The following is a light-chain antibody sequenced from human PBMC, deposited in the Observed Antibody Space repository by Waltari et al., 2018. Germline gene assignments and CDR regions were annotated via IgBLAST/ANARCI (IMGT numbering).Light chain of an antibody. Sequence: SYVLTQPPSVSVAPGQTARLTCGGNNVGSKNLHWYQQKPGQAPILVIYYDSDRPSGIPERFSGSNSGNTATLTISRVEVGDEADYYCQVWDSGSAVFGGGTKLTVL. CDR3: QVWDSGSAV. V-gene: IGLV3-21*04. CDR2: YDS. CDR1: NVGSKN. J-gene: IGLJ3*02.